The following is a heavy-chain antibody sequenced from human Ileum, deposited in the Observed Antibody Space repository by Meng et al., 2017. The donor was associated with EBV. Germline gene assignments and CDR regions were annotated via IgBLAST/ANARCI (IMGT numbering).Heavy chain of an antibody. CDR2: IYYSGST. V-gene: IGHV4-59*12. CDR3: ARGGWSLDY. D-gene: IGHD2-15*01. J-gene: IGHJ4*02. CDR1: GGSISSYY. Sequence: VRVQGSGPGLVMPSATLAPTCTVSGGSISSYYWGWIRQPPGKGLEWIGYIYYSGSTNYNPSLKSRVTISVDTSKNQFSLNLGSVTAADTAVYYCARGGWSLDYWGQGTLVTVSS.